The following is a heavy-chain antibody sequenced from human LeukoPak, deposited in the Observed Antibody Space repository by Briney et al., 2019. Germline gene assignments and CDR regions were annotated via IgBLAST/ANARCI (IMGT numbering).Heavy chain of an antibody. Sequence: GGSLRLSCAASGFTFSGYCMTWVRQAPGKGLEWVANIKQDGSEKYYVVSVKGRFTISRDNAKNSLYLQMNSLRAEDTAVYYCARGVLPDSTGSYLDYWGQGTLVTVSS. CDR2: IKQDGSEK. CDR1: GFTFSGYC. V-gene: IGHV3-7*01. CDR3: ARGVLPDSTGSYLDY. J-gene: IGHJ4*02. D-gene: IGHD3-22*01.